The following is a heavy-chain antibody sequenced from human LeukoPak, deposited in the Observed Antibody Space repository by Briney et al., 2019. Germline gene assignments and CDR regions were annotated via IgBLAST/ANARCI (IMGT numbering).Heavy chain of an antibody. V-gene: IGHV3-23*01. CDR3: AREYYDILTGRGPGAFDI. J-gene: IGHJ3*02. D-gene: IGHD3-9*01. CDR1: GFTFSSYA. CDR2: ISGSGGST. Sequence: GGSLRLSCAASGFTFSSYAMSWVRQAPGKGLEWVSAISGSGGSTYYADSVKGRFTISRDNSKNTLYLQMNSLRAEDTAVYYCAREYYDILTGRGPGAFDIWGQGTMVTVSS.